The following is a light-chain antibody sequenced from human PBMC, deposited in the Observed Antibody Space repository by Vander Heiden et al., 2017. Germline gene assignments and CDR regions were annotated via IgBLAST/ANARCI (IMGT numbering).Light chain of an antibody. V-gene: IGKV3-20*01. Sequence: EILLTQSPRTLSLSAGVRATLSCRSSQSISSSRLAWYQQKPGQAPRLLIFGASSRATGIPDRFSGSGSGTDFTLTITRLEPEDFALYYCQQFDNSPLTFGGGTKVEIK. CDR3: QQFDNSPLT. CDR1: QSISSSR. J-gene: IGKJ4*01. CDR2: GAS.